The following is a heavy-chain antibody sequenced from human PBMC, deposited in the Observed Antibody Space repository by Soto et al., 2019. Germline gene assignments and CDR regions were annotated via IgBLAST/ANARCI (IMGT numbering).Heavy chain of an antibody. CDR3: ATVRWELHDAFDI. V-gene: IGHV4-31*03. D-gene: IGHD1-26*01. CDR1: GGSISTGGYY. CDR2: IYHSGMT. Sequence: QVQLQESSPGLVKPSQTLTLTCTVSGGSISTGGYYWSWIREHPGRGLEWIGYIYHSGMTFSNPSLQSRVAISIDTSKNQFSLKLSSVTAADTAVYYCATVRWELHDAFDIWGQGTMVSVSS. J-gene: IGHJ3*02.